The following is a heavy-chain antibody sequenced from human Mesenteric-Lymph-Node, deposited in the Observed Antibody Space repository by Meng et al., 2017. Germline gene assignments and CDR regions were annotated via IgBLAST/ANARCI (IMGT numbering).Heavy chain of an antibody. CDR1: GFTFSSYW. Sequence: GGSLRLSCAASGFTFSSYWMSWVRQAPGKGLEWVANIKQDGSEKYYVDSVKGRFTISRDNAKNSLYLQMNSLRAEDTALYYCARTPGIAAAGVDYWGQGTRVTVSS. D-gene: IGHD6-13*01. J-gene: IGHJ4*02. CDR2: IKQDGSEK. V-gene: IGHV3-7*03. CDR3: ARTPGIAAAGVDY.